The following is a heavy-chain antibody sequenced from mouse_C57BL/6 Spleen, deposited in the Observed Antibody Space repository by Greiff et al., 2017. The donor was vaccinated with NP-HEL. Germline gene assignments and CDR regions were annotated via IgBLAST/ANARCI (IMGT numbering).Heavy chain of an antibody. CDR2: IYPGSGST. J-gene: IGHJ2*01. CDR1: GYTFTSYW. D-gene: IGHD1-1*01. CDR3: ARAPLITTPYDFDY. Sequence: QVQLQQPGAELVKPGASVKMSCKASGYTFTSYWITWVKQRPGQGLEWIGDIYPGSGSTNYNEKFKSKATLTVDTSSSTAYMQLSSLTSEDSAVYYGARAPLITTPYDFDYWGQGTTLTVAS. V-gene: IGHV1-55*01.